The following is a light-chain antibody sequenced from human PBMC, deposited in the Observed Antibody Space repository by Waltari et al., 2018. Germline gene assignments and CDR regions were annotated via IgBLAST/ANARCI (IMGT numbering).Light chain of an antibody. CDR2: DVS. J-gene: IGLJ2*01. Sequence: QSALTQPASMSGSPGQSITISCTGSAGDVGTYNLVSWYQQHPGRAPKFIIYDVSKRPSGVSDRFSASKSDNTAYLTISGLQIEDEADYYCCSYAGNNVVVFGGGTKLTVL. V-gene: IGLV2-23*02. CDR3: CSYAGNNVVV. CDR1: AGDVGTYNL.